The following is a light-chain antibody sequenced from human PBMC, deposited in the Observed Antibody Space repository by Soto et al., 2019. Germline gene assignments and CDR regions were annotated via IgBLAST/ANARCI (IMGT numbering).Light chain of an antibody. J-gene: IGLJ1*01. CDR2: DVS. V-gene: IGLV2-11*01. CDR1: TIGAHSF. CDR3: CSYTANKVFV. Sequence: QSGLAQPRSLSGSPGQSVTISCTGPTIGAHSFVSWYQDRPDKVPKLLIYDVSQRPSGIPDRFSGSRSANTASLTISGLQADDAAAYYCCSYTANKVFVFGTGTKVTVL.